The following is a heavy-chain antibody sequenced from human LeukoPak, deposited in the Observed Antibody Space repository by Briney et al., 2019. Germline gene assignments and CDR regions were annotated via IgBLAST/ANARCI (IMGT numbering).Heavy chain of an antibody. J-gene: IGHJ4*02. D-gene: IGHD6-19*01. CDR2: INTDGTVT. CDR3: ATKQWLAPPPDS. Sequence: PGGSLRLSCAASGFTFSKYWMXWVRQAPGKXXXSVSRINTDGTVTTYADSVKGRFTVSRDNADNTMFLQMNSVRDEDTAVYYCATKQWLAPPPDSWGQGTPVTVSS. CDR1: GFTFSKYW. V-gene: IGHV3-74*01.